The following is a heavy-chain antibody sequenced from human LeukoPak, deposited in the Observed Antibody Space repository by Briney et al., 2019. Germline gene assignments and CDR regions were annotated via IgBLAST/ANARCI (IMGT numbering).Heavy chain of an antibody. Sequence: SETLSLTCTVSGGSISSYYWSWIRQPPGKGLEWIGYIYYSGSTNYNPSLKSRVTISVDTSKNQFSLKLSSVTAADTAVYYCARGHYYMVRGVIGWFDPWGQGTLVTVSS. CDR2: IYYSGST. CDR1: GGSISSYY. CDR3: ARGHYYMVRGVIGWFDP. J-gene: IGHJ5*02. D-gene: IGHD3-10*01. V-gene: IGHV4-59*01.